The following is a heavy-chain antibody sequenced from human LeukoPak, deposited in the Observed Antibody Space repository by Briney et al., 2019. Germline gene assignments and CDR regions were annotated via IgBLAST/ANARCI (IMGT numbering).Heavy chain of an antibody. CDR3: ARDPNGDYVGAFDF. V-gene: IGHV3-23*01. J-gene: IGHJ3*01. CDR2: IRGIRGSNAVT. CDR1: GFTFSNYA. Sequence: PGGSLRLSCVASGFTFSNYAMTWVRLAPGRGLEWVSSIRGIRGSNAVTGYADSVRGRFANSRDNSENTLYLQMNNLRAEDTAVYYCARDPNGDYVGAFDFRGRGTLVTVPS. D-gene: IGHD4-17*01.